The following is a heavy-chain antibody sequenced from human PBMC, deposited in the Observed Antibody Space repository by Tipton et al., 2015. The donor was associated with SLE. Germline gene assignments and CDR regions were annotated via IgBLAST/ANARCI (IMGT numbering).Heavy chain of an antibody. D-gene: IGHD3-10*01. V-gene: IGHV3-30*18. CDR3: AKEPWVQGGIDY. Sequence: SLRLSCAASGFTFSSYGMHWVRQAPGKGLEWVAVIWYDGSNKYYADSVKGRFTISRDNSKNTLYLQMNSLRAEDTAVYYCAKEPWVQGGIDYWGQGTLVTVSS. J-gene: IGHJ4*02. CDR2: IWYDGSNK. CDR1: GFTFSSYG.